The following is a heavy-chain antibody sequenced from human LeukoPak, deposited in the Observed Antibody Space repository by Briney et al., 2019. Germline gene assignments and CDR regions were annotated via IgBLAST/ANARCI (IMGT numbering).Heavy chain of an antibody. J-gene: IGHJ4*02. CDR1: GGSFSGYY. CDR3: ARGSRGPYGGNHLNY. D-gene: IGHD4-23*01. V-gene: IGHV4-34*01. CDR2: INHSGST. Sequence: SETLSLTCAVYGGSFSGYYWSWIRQPPGKGLEWIGEINHSGSTNYNPSLKSRVTISVDTSKNQFSLKLSSVTAADTAVYYCARGSRGPYGGNHLNYWGQGTLVTVSS.